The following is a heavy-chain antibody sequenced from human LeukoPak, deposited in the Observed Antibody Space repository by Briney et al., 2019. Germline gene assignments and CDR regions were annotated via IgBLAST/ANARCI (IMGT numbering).Heavy chain of an antibody. Sequence: GGSLRLFCAASGFTFRSYWMAWVRQAPGKGLEWVANIKEDESAKHQADSVKGRFTISRDNAQNSVYLQMSSLRGEDTAVYYCARDVGGSLDYWGQGTLVTVSS. D-gene: IGHD1-26*01. CDR3: ARDVGGSLDY. CDR2: IKEDESAK. V-gene: IGHV3-7*01. J-gene: IGHJ4*02. CDR1: GFTFRSYW.